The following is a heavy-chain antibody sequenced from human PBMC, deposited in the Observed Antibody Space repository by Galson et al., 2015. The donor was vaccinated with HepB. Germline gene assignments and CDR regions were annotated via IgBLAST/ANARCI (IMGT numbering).Heavy chain of an antibody. CDR1: GGTFSSYT. J-gene: IGHJ4*02. CDR2: IIPILGIA. V-gene: IGHV1-69*02. Sequence: SVKVSCKASGGTFSSYTISWVRQAPGQGLEWMGRIIPILGIANYAQKFQGRVTITADKSTSTAYMGLSSLRSEETAVYYCARVTRIAAAGTGLYYFDNWGQGTLVTVSS. D-gene: IGHD6-13*01. CDR3: ARVTRIAAAGTGLYYFDN.